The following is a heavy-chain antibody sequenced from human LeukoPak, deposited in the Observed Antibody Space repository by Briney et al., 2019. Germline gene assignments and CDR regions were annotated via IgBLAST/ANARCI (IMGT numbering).Heavy chain of an antibody. CDR3: ARDLHYYVAMDV. J-gene: IGHJ6*02. Sequence: GSLRLSCAASGFIFSSYGMQWVRQAPGKGLEWVAGIGSDGRNKYYSDSVKGRFAISRDNSKSMLFLQLNSLRAEDTALYYCARDLHYYVAMDVWGQGTTVTVSS. D-gene: IGHD3-10*02. CDR1: GFIFSSYG. V-gene: IGHV3-33*08. CDR2: IGSDGRNK.